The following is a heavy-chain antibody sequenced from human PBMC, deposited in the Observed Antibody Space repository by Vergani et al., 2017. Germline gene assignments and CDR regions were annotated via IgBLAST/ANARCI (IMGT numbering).Heavy chain of an antibody. J-gene: IGHJ4*02. CDR3: ARDRAWYCSGGSCYDY. V-gene: IGHV3-66*02. CDR2: IYSGGST. D-gene: IGHD2-15*01. Sequence: EVQLLESGGGLVQPGGSLRLSCAASGFTVSSNYMSWVRQAPGKGLEWVSVIYSGGSTYYADSVKGRFTISRDNSKNTLYLQMNSLRAEDTAVYYCARDRAWYCSGGSCYDYWGQGTLVTVSS. CDR1: GFTVSSNY.